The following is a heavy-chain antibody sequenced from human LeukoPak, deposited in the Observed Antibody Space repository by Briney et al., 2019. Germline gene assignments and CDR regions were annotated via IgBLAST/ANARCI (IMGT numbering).Heavy chain of an antibody. CDR3: ARLSRRDGDSSGYYHNGGFDH. CDR1: GYSFTSYW. V-gene: IGHV5-51*01. Sequence: GESLKISCKGSGYSFTSYWIGWVRQMPGKGLEWMGIIYPGDSDTRYSPSFQGQVTISADKSISTAYLQWSSLKASDTAMYYCARLSRRDGDSSGYYHNGGFDHWGQGTLVTVSS. J-gene: IGHJ4*02. CDR2: IYPGDSDT. D-gene: IGHD3-22*01.